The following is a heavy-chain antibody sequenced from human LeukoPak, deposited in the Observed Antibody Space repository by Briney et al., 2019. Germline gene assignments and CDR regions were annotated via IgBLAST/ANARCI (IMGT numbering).Heavy chain of an antibody. Sequence: GESLKISCEGSGFSFSNYWIAGVRQMPGKGLECMGIIYPGDSDTRYSPSFQGQVTISADKSTNTAYLQWGSLKASDTAMYYCARQPTTLYYGMDVWGQGTTVTVSS. CDR3: ARQPTTLYYGMDV. V-gene: IGHV5-51*01. CDR1: GFSFSNYW. D-gene: IGHD1-14*01. CDR2: IYPGDSDT. J-gene: IGHJ6*02.